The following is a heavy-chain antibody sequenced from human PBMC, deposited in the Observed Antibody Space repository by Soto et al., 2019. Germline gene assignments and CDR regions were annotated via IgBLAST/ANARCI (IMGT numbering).Heavy chain of an antibody. J-gene: IGHJ6*01. Sequence: QVQLQESGPGLVKPSQTLSLTCTVSGGSISSGDYYWSWIRQPPGKGLEWIGYIYYSGSTYYTPSLKCRVTISVDTSKNQFSLKLSSVTAADTAVYYCARELTIFGRYGMDVWGQWTAVTVSS. CDR1: GGSISSGDYY. CDR2: IYYSGST. CDR3: ARELTIFGRYGMDV. V-gene: IGHV4-30-4*01. D-gene: IGHD3-3*01.